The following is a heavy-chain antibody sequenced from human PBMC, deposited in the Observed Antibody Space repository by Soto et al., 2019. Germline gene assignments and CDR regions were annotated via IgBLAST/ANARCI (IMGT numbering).Heavy chain of an antibody. V-gene: IGHV3-72*01. CDR1: GFTFSDHY. D-gene: IGHD3-10*01. Sequence: EVQLVESGGGLVQPGGSLRLSCAASGFTFSDHYMDWVRQAPGKGLEWVGRSRNKANSYTTEYAASVKGRFTISRDDSKNSLYLQMSSLKTEDTAVYFCSTDQSGRQNYFSYYMDVWGKGTTVTVSS. CDR2: SRNKANSYTT. J-gene: IGHJ6*03. CDR3: STDQSGRQNYFSYYMDV.